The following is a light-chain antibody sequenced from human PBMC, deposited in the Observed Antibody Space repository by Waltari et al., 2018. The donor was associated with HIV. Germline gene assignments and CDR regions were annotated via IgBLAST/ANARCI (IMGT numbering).Light chain of an antibody. J-gene: IGKJ2*01. CDR1: QSISSY. CDR3: QQSYSTPQT. V-gene: IGKV1-39*01. Sequence: DIQMTQSPSSLSASVGARVTITCRASQSISSYLNWYQQKPGKAPKLLIYAASSLQRGVPSRFSGSGSGTDFTLTISSLQPEDFATYYCQQSYSTPQTFGQGTKLEIK. CDR2: AAS.